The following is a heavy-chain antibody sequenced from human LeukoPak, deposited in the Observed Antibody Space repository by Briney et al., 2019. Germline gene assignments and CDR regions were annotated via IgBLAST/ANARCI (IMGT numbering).Heavy chain of an antibody. J-gene: IGHJ4*02. Sequence: EASVTVSFKASGYTFTVYYMHWVRQAPGQGLEWMGWINPNSGGTNYAQKFQGRVTMTRDTSISTAYMELSRLRSDDTAVYYCARYGGDNAFDYWGQGTLVTVSS. D-gene: IGHD2-21*02. CDR3: ARYGGDNAFDY. V-gene: IGHV1-2*02. CDR2: INPNSGGT. CDR1: GYTFTVYY.